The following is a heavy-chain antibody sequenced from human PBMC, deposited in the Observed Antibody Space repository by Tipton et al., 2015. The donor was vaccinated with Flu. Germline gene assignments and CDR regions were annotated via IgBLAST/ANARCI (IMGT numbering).Heavy chain of an antibody. V-gene: IGHV4-34*01. D-gene: IGHD7-27*01. CDR1: GGSFSAYY. J-gene: IGHJ4*01. CDR3: ASKVANWGVWEPLDY. Sequence: TLSPTCAVYGGSFSAYYWSWIRQPPGKGLEWVGEINHSGTTNYNPSLTSRVTISADTSKKQFSLKLTSVTAADTAVYYCASKVANWGVWEPLDYWGHGTLVTVSS. CDR2: INHSGTT.